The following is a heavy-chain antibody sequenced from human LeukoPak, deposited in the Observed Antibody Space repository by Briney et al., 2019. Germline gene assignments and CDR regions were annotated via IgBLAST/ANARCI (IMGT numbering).Heavy chain of an antibody. J-gene: IGHJ4*02. CDR3: AKKGASGMNRRADN. Sequence: GGSLRLSCAASGFTFSSYWMHWVRQAPGKGLVWVSRISSDDNSATYADSVKGRFIISRDNAKNTLYLQMDSLRAEDTALYYCAKKGASGMNRRADNWGQGTLVTVSS. D-gene: IGHD3-10*01. CDR2: ISSDDNSA. V-gene: IGHV3-74*01. CDR1: GFTFSSYW.